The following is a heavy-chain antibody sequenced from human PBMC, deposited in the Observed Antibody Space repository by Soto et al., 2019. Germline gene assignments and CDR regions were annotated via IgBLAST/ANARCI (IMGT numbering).Heavy chain of an antibody. CDR1: GFTFSNYA. V-gene: IGHV3-23*01. D-gene: IGHD6-25*01. J-gene: IGHJ4*02. Sequence: HPGGSLRLSCAASGFTFSNYAMSWVRQAPGKGLEWVSAISGSGGSTYHADSVKGRFTISRDNPENTLFLQMTRLRADDTAVYYCAKGSASGSPYYFDFWGQGALVTVSS. CDR3: AKGSASGSPYYFDF. CDR2: ISGSGGST.